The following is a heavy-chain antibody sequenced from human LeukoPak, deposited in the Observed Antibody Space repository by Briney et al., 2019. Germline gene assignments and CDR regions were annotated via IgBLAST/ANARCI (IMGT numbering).Heavy chain of an antibody. J-gene: IGHJ4*02. Sequence: PGGSLRLSCAASGFIFSSYAMIWVRQAPGKGLEWVSAMSADGGGTYIADSLKGRCTISRDNSKSTLSLQMNSLRDEDTAIYYCAKSSGASTYYFDYWGQAILVTVS. CDR3: AKSSGASTYYFDY. CDR1: GFIFSSYA. V-gene: IGHV3-23*01. D-gene: IGHD2-15*01. CDR2: MSADGGGT.